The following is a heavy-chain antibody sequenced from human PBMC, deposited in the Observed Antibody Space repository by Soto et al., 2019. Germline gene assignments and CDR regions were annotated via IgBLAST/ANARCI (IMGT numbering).Heavy chain of an antibody. Sequence: ASLKVSCKAPGYTFTGYYMHWVRQAPGQGLEWMGWISPNSGGTNFAHKFQGRVTMTTDTSINTAYMELSRLTYDDTAVYYCARDRVPFSSSSGHYYYGMDAWGQGTTVTVSS. CDR3: ARDRVPFSSSSGHYYYGMDA. D-gene: IGHD6-6*01. CDR2: ISPNSGGT. CDR1: GYTFTGYY. J-gene: IGHJ6*02. V-gene: IGHV1-2*02.